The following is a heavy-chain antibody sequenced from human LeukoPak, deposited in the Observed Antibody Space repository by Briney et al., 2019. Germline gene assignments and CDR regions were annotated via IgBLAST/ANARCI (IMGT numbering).Heavy chain of an antibody. Sequence: PGGSLSLSCAASGFTFSNYWMSWVRLAPGKGLEWVANIKEDGSEKYYVDSVKGRFTISRDNAGNSLYLQMNSLRAEDTAVYYCASGRQLGYWGQGTLVTVSS. CDR2: IKEDGSEK. CDR3: ASGRQLGY. CDR1: GFTFSNYW. J-gene: IGHJ4*02. D-gene: IGHD6-13*01. V-gene: IGHV3-7*01.